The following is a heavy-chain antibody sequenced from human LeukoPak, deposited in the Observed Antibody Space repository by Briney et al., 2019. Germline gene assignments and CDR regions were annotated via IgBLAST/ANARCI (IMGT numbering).Heavy chain of an antibody. J-gene: IGHJ4*02. V-gene: IGHV3-20*04. CDR2: INWNGEST. CDR1: GVTSDDFG. D-gene: IGHD2-8*02. CDR3: TRVYCTGQICPDFDY. Sequence: GGSLRLSCTSSGVTSDDFGMSWVRHIPGKGLEWGAGINWNGESTGYSDSVRGRFTISRDNSKNSMFLQMDSLTAEDTALYYCTRVYCTGQICPDFDYWGQGTLVTVSS.